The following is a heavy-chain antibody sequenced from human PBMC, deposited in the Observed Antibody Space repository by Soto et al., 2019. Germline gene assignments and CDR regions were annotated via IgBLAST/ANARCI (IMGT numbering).Heavy chain of an antibody. CDR2: ISAYNGNT. J-gene: IGHJ6*02. Sequence: ASVKVSCKASGYTFTSYGISWVRQAPGQGLEWMGWISAYNGNTNYAQKLQGRVTMTTDTSTSTAYMELRSLRSDDTAVYYCARDSSGWYYWEYYYYGMDVWGQGTTVTVSS. D-gene: IGHD6-19*01. V-gene: IGHV1-18*01. CDR3: ARDSSGWYYWEYYYYGMDV. CDR1: GYTFTSYG.